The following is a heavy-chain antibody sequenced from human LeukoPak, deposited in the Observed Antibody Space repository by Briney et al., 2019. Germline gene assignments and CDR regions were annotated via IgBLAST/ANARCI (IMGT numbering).Heavy chain of an antibody. V-gene: IGHV3-21*01. CDR1: GFTFSSYS. CDR3: ARGHPDMAGYHDSSGPDAFDI. Sequence: GGSLRLSCAASGFTFSSYSMNWVRQAPGKGLEWVSSISSSSSSYIYYADSVKGRFTISRDNAKNSLYLQMNSLRAEDTAVYYCARGHPDMAGYHDSSGPDAFDIRGQGTMVTVSS. D-gene: IGHD3-22*01. CDR2: ISSSSSSYI. J-gene: IGHJ3*02.